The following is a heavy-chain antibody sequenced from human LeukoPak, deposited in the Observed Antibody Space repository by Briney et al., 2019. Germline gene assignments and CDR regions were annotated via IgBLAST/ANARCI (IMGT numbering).Heavy chain of an antibody. CDR1: GFTFSGSA. D-gene: IGHD6-19*01. J-gene: IGHJ4*02. Sequence: GGSLRLSCAASGFTFSGSAMHWVRQASGKGLEWVGRIRSKANSYATAYAASVKGRFTISRDDSKNTACLQMNSLKTEDTAVYYCTRQPGYSSGWYVFDYWGQGTLVTVSS. CDR2: IRSKANSYAT. V-gene: IGHV3-73*01. CDR3: TRQPGYSSGWYVFDY.